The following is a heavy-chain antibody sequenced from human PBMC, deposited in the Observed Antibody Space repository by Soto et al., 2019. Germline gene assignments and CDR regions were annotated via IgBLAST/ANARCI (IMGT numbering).Heavy chain of an antibody. CDR3: ARDAKSVETTGGFDY. CDR1: GFNFSSYG. Sequence: LRLSCAASGFNFSSYGMHWVRQAPGKGLEWVAGIWFDGSNKYYADSVKGRFTISRDNSRNTLYLQMNGLRAEDTAVYYCARDAKSVETTGGFDYWGQGTLVTVSS. CDR2: IWFDGSNK. V-gene: IGHV3-33*01. J-gene: IGHJ4*02. D-gene: IGHD1-26*01.